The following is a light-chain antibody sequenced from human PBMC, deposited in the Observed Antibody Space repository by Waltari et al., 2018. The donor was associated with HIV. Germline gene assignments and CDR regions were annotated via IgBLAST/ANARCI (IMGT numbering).Light chain of an antibody. CDR2: EVI. CDR1: TSDVGGYNY. CDR3: SSFSSSSTPYV. V-gene: IGLV2-14*01. Sequence: QSGLTPPAPVPRSPGQPLTISCSGTTSDVGGYNYVSCYHQHPGEAPKLNIYEVINQPSWCSNRFSCSKSGNTASLTSSGLQPEDETDYYCSSFSSSSTPYVFGTGTKVTVL. J-gene: IGLJ1*01.